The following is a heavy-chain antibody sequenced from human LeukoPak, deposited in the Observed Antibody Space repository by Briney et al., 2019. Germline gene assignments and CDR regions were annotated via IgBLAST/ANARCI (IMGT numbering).Heavy chain of an antibody. CDR1: GFTVSFYA. Sequence: GGSLRLSCAASGFTVSFYAMSWVRQAPGKGLEWVSVIAGGGSSTYYADSVKGRFTISRDNSKNTLYLQMNSLRVEDTAVYYCAREIESSGWYYFDYWGQGTLVTVSS. V-gene: IGHV3-23*01. D-gene: IGHD6-19*01. CDR2: IAGGGSST. CDR3: AREIESSGWYYFDY. J-gene: IGHJ4*02.